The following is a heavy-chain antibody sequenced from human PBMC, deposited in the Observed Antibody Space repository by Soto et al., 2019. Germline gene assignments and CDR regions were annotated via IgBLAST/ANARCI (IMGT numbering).Heavy chain of an antibody. CDR2: ISSTGRYI. J-gene: IGHJ1*01. CDR1: VFTFSDYS. V-gene: IGHV3-21*01. Sequence: VGSLRLSCASSVFTFSDYSVNCVRHAPGKGLEWVSSISSTGRYIHYADSVKGRFTISRNNAKNSLYLQMNSLRAEDTAVYFCARDPSDLCEPDQYFDHLGQSTLVNLSS. D-gene: IGHD3-10*02. CDR3: ARDPSDLCEPDQYFDH.